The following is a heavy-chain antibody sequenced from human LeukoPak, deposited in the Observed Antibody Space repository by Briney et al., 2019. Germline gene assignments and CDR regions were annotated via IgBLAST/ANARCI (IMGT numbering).Heavy chain of an antibody. V-gene: IGHV3-43*01. CDR1: GFTFDDYT. Sequence: GGSLRLSCAASGFTFDDYTMHWVRQAPGKGLEWVSLISWDGGSTYYADSVKGRFTISRDNSKNSLYLQMNSLRTEDTALYYCAKDARFLEWLLEFDYWGQGTLVTVSS. CDR3: AKDARFLEWLLEFDY. J-gene: IGHJ4*02. D-gene: IGHD3-3*01. CDR2: ISWDGGST.